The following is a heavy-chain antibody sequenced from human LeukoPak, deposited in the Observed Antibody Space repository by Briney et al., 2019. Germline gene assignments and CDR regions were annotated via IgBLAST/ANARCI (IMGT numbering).Heavy chain of an antibody. D-gene: IGHD6-19*01. J-gene: IGHJ5*02. V-gene: IGHV4-4*02. CDR2: IYHSGST. CDR1: GGSISSSNW. CDR3: ARDRTTVAGRVGPGFDP. Sequence: SETLSLTCAVSGGSISSSNWWSWVRQPPGKELEWIGEIYHSGSTNYNPSLKSRVTISVDKSKNQFSLKLSSVTAADTAVYYCARDRTTVAGRVGPGFDPWGQGTLVTVSS.